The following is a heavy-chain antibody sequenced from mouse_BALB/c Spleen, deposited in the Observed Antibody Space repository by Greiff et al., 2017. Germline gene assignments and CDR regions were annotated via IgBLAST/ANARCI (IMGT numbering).Heavy chain of an antibody. D-gene: IGHD4-1*01. Sequence: EVQLQESGPELVKPGASVKISCKASGYTFTDYNMHWVKQSHGKSLEWIGYIYPYTGGTGYNQKFKSKATLTVDNSSSTAYMELRSLTSEDSAVYYCARGLTGTGFAYWGQGTLVTVSA. CDR2: IYPYTGGT. J-gene: IGHJ3*01. CDR1: GYTFTDYN. V-gene: IGHV1S29*02. CDR3: ARGLTGTGFAY.